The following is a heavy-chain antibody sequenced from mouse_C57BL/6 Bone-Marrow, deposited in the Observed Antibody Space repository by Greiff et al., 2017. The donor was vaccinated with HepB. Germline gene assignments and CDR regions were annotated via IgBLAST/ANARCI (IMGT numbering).Heavy chain of an antibody. J-gene: IGHJ1*03. Sequence: EVKLQESGGGLVQPGGSLKLSCAASGFTFSDYYMYWVRQTPEKRLEWVAYISNGGGSTYYPDTVKGRFTISRDNAKNTLHLQMSRLKSEDTAMYYCARPYYYYGSSFYWYFDVWGTGTTVTVSS. D-gene: IGHD1-1*01. CDR3: ARPYYYYGSSFYWYFDV. CDR1: GFTFSDYY. CDR2: ISNGGGST. V-gene: IGHV5-12*01.